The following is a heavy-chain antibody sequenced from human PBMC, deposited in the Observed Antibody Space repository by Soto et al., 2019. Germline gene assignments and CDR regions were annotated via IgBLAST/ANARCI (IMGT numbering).Heavy chain of an antibody. CDR1: GFTFSSYS. Sequence: EVQLVESGGGLVQPGGSLRLSCAASGFTFSSYSMNWVRQAPGKGLEWVSYISSSSSTTYYADSVKGRFTISRDNAKNSLYLQMNSLRDEDTAVYYCARERWLVPEYDYWGQGTLVTVSS. CDR3: ARERWLVPEYDY. V-gene: IGHV3-48*02. J-gene: IGHJ4*02. D-gene: IGHD6-19*01. CDR2: ISSSSSTT.